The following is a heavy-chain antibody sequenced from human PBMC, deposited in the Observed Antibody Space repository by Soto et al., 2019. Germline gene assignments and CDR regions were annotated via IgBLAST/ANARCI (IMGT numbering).Heavy chain of an antibody. D-gene: IGHD3-10*01. V-gene: IGHV3-74*01. Sequence: EVQLVESGGGLVRPGGSLRLSCVASEFTFSSYWMHWVRQVPGQGLVWVSRLNEDGSFTTYADSVKGRFTISRENAKKTLYLQMNSLRAEDTVVYYCARDLSGRAHVWGQGTTVTVSS. CDR1: EFTFSSYW. J-gene: IGHJ6*02. CDR3: ARDLSGRAHV. CDR2: LNEDGSFT.